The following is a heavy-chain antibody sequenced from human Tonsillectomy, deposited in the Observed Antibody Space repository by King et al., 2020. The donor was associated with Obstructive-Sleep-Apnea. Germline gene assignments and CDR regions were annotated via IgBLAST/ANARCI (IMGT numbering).Heavy chain of an antibody. CDR3: ARGRDLYYDSSGIDY. Sequence: QLQESGPRLVKPSETLSLTCTVSDGSISSYYWNWIRQPPGKGLEWIGYIYYSGSTNYNPSLKSQFTISVDTSKNQLSLKLTSVPAGDPAVYYCARGRDLYYDSSGIDYWGQGTLVTVSS. J-gene: IGHJ4*02. D-gene: IGHD3-22*01. CDR2: IYYSGST. V-gene: IGHV4-59*01. CDR1: DGSISSYY.